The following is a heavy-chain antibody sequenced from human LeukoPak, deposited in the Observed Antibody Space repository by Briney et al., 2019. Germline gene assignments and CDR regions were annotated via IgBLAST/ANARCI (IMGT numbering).Heavy chain of an antibody. CDR3: AKRPRGNYLDPFDY. V-gene: IGHV3-23*01. J-gene: IGHJ4*02. CDR2: ISGSGGST. D-gene: IGHD3-10*01. Sequence: GGPLRLSCAASGFTFSSYAMSWVRQAPGKGLEWVSGISGSGGSTYYADSVKGRFTISRDNSKNRLYLQMNSLRAVDTAVYYCAKRPRGNYLDPFDYWGQGTLVTVSS. CDR1: GFTFSSYA.